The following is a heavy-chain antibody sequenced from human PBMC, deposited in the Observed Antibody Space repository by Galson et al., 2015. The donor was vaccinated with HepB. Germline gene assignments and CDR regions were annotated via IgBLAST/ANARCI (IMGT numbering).Heavy chain of an antibody. V-gene: IGHV3-7*01. D-gene: IGHD3-22*01. CDR1: GFTFGSYW. CDR2: IKQDGSEK. J-gene: IGHJ4*02. Sequence: SLRLSCAASGFTFGSYWMSWVRQAPGKGLEWVANIKQDGSEKYYVDSVKGRFTISRDNAKNSLYLQMNSLRAEDTAVYYCARDQYYYDSSGYFTYWGQGTLVTVSS. CDR3: ARDQYYYDSSGYFTY.